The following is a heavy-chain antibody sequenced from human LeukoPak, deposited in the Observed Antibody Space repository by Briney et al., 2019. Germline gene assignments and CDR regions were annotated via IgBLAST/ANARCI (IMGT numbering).Heavy chain of an antibody. CDR3: AKCGDFIAASHNWFDP. CDR2: INPNSGGT. D-gene: IGHD6-13*01. J-gene: IGHJ5*02. Sequence: ASVKVSCKASGYTFTSYYMHWVRQAPGQGLEWMGRINPNSGGTKYAQKFQGRVTMTRDTSISTAYMELNRLTSDDAAVYYCAKCGDFIAASHNWFDPWGPGTLVTVSS. V-gene: IGHV1-2*06. CDR1: GYTFTSYY.